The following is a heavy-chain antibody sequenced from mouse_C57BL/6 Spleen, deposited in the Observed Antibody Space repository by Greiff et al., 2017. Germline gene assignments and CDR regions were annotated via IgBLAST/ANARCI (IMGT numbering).Heavy chain of an antibody. CDR1: GYSFTGYF. D-gene: IGHD2-14*01. CDR2: INPYNGDT. Sequence: VQLQQSGPELVKPGDSVKISCKASGYSFTGYFMNWVMQSHGKSLEWIGRINPYNGDTYYNQKFKGKATLTVDKSSSTAHMELRSLTSEDSAVYYCARKEEYDEGYYYAMDYWGQGTSVTVSS. CDR3: ARKEEYDEGYYYAMDY. J-gene: IGHJ4*01. V-gene: IGHV1-20*01.